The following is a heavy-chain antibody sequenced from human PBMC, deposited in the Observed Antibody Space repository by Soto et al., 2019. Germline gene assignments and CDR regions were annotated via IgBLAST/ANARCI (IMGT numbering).Heavy chain of an antibody. V-gene: IGHV6-1*01. CDR3: ARDVRPEYYDILTGYYPPDAFDI. CDR1: GDSVSSNSAA. CDR2: TYYRSKWYN. D-gene: IGHD3-9*01. J-gene: IGHJ3*02. Sequence: SQTLSLTCAISGDSVSSNSAAWNWIRQSPSRGLEWLGRTYYRSKWYNDYAVSVKSRITINPDTSKNQFSLQLNSVTPEDTAVYYCARDVRPEYYDILTGYYPPDAFDIWGQGTMVTVSS.